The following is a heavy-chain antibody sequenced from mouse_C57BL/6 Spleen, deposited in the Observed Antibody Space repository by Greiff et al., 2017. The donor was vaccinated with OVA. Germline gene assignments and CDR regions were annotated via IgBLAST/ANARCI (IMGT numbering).Heavy chain of an antibody. J-gene: IGHJ2*01. D-gene: IGHD1-1*01. CDR2: IHPNSGST. CDR1: GYTFTSYW. CDR3: ARSYGSPLDY. Sequence: QVHVKQPGAELVKPGASVKLSCKASGYTFTSYWMHWVKQRPGQGLEWIGMIHPNSGSTNYNEKFKSKSTLTVDKSSSTAYMQLSSLTSEDSAVYYCARSYGSPLDYWGQGTTLTVSS. V-gene: IGHV1-64*01.